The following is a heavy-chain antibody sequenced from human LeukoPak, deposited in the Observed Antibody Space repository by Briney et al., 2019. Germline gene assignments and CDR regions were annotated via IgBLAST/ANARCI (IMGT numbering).Heavy chain of an antibody. CDR2: ITSSGRTI. V-gene: IGHV3-48*01. CDR1: GFTFSGYS. Sequence: PGGSLRLSCAASGFTFSGYSMNWVRQAPGKGLEWVCYITSSGRTIYYIDSVKGRFTISRDNTKNPLYLQMNNLRVEDTAVYYCVRDTSWAFDIWGQGTMVPVSS. J-gene: IGHJ3*02. CDR3: VRDTSWAFDI.